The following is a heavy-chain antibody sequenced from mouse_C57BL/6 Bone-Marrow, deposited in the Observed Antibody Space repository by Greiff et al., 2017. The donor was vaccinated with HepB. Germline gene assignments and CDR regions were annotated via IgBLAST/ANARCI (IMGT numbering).Heavy chain of an antibody. V-gene: IGHV1-22*01. Sequence: EVQLQQSGPELVKPGASVKMSCKASGYTFTDYNMHWVKQSHGKSLEWIGYINPNNGGTSYNQKFKGKATLTVNKSSSTAYMELRSLTSEDSAVYYCARRGGGLRQSYYAMDYWGQGTSVTVSS. D-gene: IGHD2-4*01. J-gene: IGHJ4*01. CDR3: ARRGGGLRQSYYAMDY. CDR1: GYTFTDYN. CDR2: INPNNGGT.